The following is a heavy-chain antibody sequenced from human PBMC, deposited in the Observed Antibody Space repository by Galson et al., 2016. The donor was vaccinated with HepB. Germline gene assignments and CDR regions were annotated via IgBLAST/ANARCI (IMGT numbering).Heavy chain of an antibody. CDR2: IYSSGNT. J-gene: IGHJ4*02. CDR3: TLGSDASY. CDR1: GFTVSNNY. Sequence: SLRLSCAASGFTVSNNYMRWVRQAPGKGLEWVSLIYSSGNTKYADSVKGRFTISRDTSENTLQLHMNSLTVDDTAVYYCTLGSDASYWGQGTLVIVSS. V-gene: IGHV3-53*01. D-gene: IGHD3-10*01.